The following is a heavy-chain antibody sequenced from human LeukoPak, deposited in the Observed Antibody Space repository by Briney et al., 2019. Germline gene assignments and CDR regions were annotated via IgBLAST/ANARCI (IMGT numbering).Heavy chain of an antibody. CDR2: IIPIFGTA. Sequence: GSSVKVSCKASGGTSTGYAISWVRQAPGQGLEWMGGIIPIFGTANYAQKFQGRVTITADESTSTAYMELSSLRSEDTAVYYCARALGPATFDYWGQGTLVTVSS. V-gene: IGHV1-69*01. D-gene: IGHD2-15*01. CDR3: ARALGPATFDY. J-gene: IGHJ4*02. CDR1: GGTSTGYA.